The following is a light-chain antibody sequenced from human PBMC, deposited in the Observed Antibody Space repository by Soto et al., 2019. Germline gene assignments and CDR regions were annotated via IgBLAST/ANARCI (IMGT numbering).Light chain of an antibody. CDR1: QGISNY. CDR3: HKYNSAPFT. J-gene: IGKJ3*01. CDR2: AAS. Sequence: DIQMTQSPSSLSASVGDRVTITCRASQGISNYLAWYQQKPGKVPKLLIYAASTLQSGVPSRFSGSGSGTDFTLTISSLQHEDVATYYCHKYNSAPFTVGPGTKVDIK. V-gene: IGKV1-27*01.